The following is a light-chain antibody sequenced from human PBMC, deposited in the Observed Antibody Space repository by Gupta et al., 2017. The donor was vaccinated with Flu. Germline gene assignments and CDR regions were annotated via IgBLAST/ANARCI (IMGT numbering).Light chain of an antibody. J-gene: IGLJ3*02. CDR1: SSDVGGYNY. CDR2: DVS. V-gene: IGLV2-11*01. CDR3: CSYAGSNTLWV. Sequence: VTIACTGTSSDVGGYNYVSWYQQHPGKAPKLMIYDVSKRPSGVPDRFSGSKSGNTASLTISGLQAEDEADYYCCSYAGSNTLWVFGGGTKLTVL.